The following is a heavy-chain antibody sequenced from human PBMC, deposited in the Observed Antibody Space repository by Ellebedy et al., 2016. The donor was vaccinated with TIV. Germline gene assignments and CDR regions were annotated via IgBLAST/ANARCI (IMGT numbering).Heavy chain of an antibody. Sequence: SETLSLTCAVSGGSISSSRYYWGWIRQPPGKGLEWIGNIFDTGSTYYNPSLKSRVTISVDTSKNQFSLKLSSVTAADTAVYYCARSLLIFTFDKCYFDLWGRGTLVTVSS. J-gene: IGHJ2*01. CDR3: ARSLLIFTFDKCYFDL. CDR2: IFDTGST. D-gene: IGHD3/OR15-3a*01. V-gene: IGHV4-39*01. CDR1: GGSISSSRYY.